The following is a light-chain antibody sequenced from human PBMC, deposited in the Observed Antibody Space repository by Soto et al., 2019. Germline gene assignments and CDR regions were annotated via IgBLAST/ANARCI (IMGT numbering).Light chain of an antibody. CDR2: GVN. CDR1: SSDVGSYNL. CDR3: CSYAGISTFYV. V-gene: IGLV2-23*02. Sequence: QSALTQPASVSGSPGQSITISCTGTSSDVGSYNLVSWYQQHPGKAPKLMINGVNKRPSGVSNRFSGSKSGNTASLTISGLQAEDEADYYCCSYAGISTFYVFGTGTKVTVL. J-gene: IGLJ1*01.